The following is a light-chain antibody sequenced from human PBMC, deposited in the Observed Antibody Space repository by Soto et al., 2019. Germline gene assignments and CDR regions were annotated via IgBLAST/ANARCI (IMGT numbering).Light chain of an antibody. Sequence: DVVMTQSPLSLPVNLGEPAAISCRSTQSLVHSDGDTYLSWFHQRPGQSPRRLIFRVSTRDFGVPPRFIGSGSGTEFTQEITSVEAEDVRVYDCMQGTHWPPYTFGQGTRLEIK. CDR3: MQGTHWPPYT. CDR1: QSLVHSDGDTY. CDR2: RVS. J-gene: IGKJ2*01. V-gene: IGKV2-30*02.